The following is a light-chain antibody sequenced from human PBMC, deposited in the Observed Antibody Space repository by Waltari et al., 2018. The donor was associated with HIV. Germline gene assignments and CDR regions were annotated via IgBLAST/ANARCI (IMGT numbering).Light chain of an antibody. CDR3: AAWDDTLTVV. J-gene: IGLJ2*01. CDR1: SSNIGTHY. V-gene: IGLV1-47*01. CDR2: RNN. Sequence: QSVLTQPPSASGTPGQSVTISCSGTSSNIGTHYVSWSQQFPGTAPKLLIYRNNKRPSGVPDRFSGSKSGTSASLDISGLRSDDEAEYYCAAWDDTLTVVFGGGTKLTVL.